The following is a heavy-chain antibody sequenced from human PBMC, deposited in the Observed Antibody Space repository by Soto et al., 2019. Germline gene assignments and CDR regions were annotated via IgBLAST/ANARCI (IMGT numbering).Heavy chain of an antibody. Sequence: QVQLVQSGAEVRKPGASVKVSCEASGYTFTSYDIYWVRQATGQGLEWMGWMNPNTGNSAYAQKFQGRVTMTSDTSISTSHMGLSSLRSEDTAVYYCARRAETNGWNGFGADKYYFDFWGQGTLVTVSS. CDR3: ARRAETNGWNGFGADKYYFDF. J-gene: IGHJ4*02. D-gene: IGHD1-1*01. CDR1: GYTFTSYD. V-gene: IGHV1-8*01. CDR2: MNPNTGNS.